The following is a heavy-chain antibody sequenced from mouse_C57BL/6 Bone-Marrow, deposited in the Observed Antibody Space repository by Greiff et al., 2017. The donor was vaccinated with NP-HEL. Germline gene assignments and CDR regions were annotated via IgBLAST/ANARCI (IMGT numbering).Heavy chain of an antibody. D-gene: IGHD2-4*01. CDR3: ARGDYDEKGTWFAY. Sequence: ESGPGLVKPSQSLSLTCSVTGYSITSGYYWNWIRQFPGNKLEWMGYISYDGSNNYNPSLKNRISITRDTSKNQFFLKLNSVTTEDTATYYCARGDYDEKGTWFAYWGQGTLVTVSA. CDR2: ISYDGSN. CDR1: GYSITSGYY. J-gene: IGHJ3*01. V-gene: IGHV3-6*01.